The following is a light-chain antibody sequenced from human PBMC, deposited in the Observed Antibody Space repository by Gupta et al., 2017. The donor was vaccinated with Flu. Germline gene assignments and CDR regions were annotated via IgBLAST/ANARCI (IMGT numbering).Light chain of an antibody. CDR2: SDN. J-gene: IGLJ3*02. CDR1: SSNIGRNT. Sequence: QSVLTQPPSASETPGQRVTISCSGSSSNIGRNTVNWYQHLPGTAPNLLLYSDNQRLSGVPDRFSGSKSGTSASLAISGLQSEDESQYYCAAWDDSLNGWVFGGGTKLTVL. CDR3: AAWDDSLNGWV. V-gene: IGLV1-44*01.